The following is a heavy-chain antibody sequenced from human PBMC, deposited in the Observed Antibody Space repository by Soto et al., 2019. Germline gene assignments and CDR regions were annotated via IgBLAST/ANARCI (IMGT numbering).Heavy chain of an antibody. J-gene: IGHJ4*02. V-gene: IGHV4-59*01. CDR1: GGTISSYY. CDR2: IYYSGST. D-gene: IGHD4-17*01. Sequence: SETLSLTCTVSGGTISSYYWSWIRQPPGKGLEWIGYIYYSGSTNYNPSLKSRVTISVDTSKNQFSLKLSSVTAADTAVYYCARAYGDYVFDYWGQGTLVTVSS. CDR3: ARAYGDYVFDY.